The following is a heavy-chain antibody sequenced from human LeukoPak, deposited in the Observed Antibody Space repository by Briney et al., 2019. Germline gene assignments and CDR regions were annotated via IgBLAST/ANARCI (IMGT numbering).Heavy chain of an antibody. D-gene: IGHD3-22*01. CDR2: IYSGGST. J-gene: IGHJ4*02. CDR1: GFTVSSNY. Sequence: GGSLRLSCAASGFTVSSNYMSWVRQAPGKGLEWVSVIYSGGSTYYADSVKGRFTISRDNSKNTLYLQMNSLRAEDTAVYYCAKYSSGYYSYYFDYWGQGTLVTVSS. CDR3: AKYSSGYYSYYFDY. V-gene: IGHV3-53*01.